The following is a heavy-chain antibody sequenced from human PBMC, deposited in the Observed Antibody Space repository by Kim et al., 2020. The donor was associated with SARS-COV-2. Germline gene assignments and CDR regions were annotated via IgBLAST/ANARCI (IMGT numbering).Heavy chain of an antibody. V-gene: IGHV3-30*02. Sequence: VKGRFTISRDNSKNTLYLQMNSLRAEDTAVYYCAKDRASDYYGSGYFDYWGQGTLVTVSS. J-gene: IGHJ4*02. CDR3: AKDRASDYYGSGYFDY. D-gene: IGHD3-10*01.